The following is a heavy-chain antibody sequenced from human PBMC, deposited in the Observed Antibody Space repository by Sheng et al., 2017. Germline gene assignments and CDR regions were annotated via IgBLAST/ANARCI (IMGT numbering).Heavy chain of an antibody. CDR2: INHSGST. D-gene: IGHD5-12*01. CDR1: GGSFSGYY. CDR3: ARGRRGYPGYYYYGMDV. Sequence: QVQLQQWGAGLLKPSETLSLTCAVYGGSFSGYYWSWIRQPPGKGLEWIGEINHSGSTNYNPSLKSRVTISVDTSKNQFSLKLSSVTAADTAVYYCARGRRGYPGYYYYGMDVWGQGTTVTVSS. J-gene: IGHJ6*02. V-gene: IGHV4-34*01.